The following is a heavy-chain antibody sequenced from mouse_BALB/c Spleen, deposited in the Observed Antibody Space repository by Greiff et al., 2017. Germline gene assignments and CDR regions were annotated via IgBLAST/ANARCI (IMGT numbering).Heavy chain of an antibody. Sequence: VQLQQSGAELARPGASVKLSCKASGYTFTSYWMHWVKQRPGQGLEWIGAIYPGNSDTSYNQKFKGKAKLTAVTSTSTAYMELSSLTNEDSAVYYCTSLTTVVARNAMDYWGQGTSVTVSS. CDR3: TSLTTVVARNAMDY. CDR2: IYPGNSDT. V-gene: IGHV1-5*01. J-gene: IGHJ4*01. CDR1: GYTFTSYW. D-gene: IGHD1-1*01.